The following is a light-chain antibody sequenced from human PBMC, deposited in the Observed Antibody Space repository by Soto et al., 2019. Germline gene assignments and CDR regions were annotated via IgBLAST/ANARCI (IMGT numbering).Light chain of an antibody. V-gene: IGKV3-20*01. J-gene: IGKJ5*01. CDR3: QQYGSSPSIT. CDR1: QSVSSTY. CDR2: GAS. Sequence: GLSQSPGTLSLYTGERATLSCRAIQSVSSTYLAWYQQKPGQAPRLLIYGASSRATGIPDRFSGSGSGTDFTLTISRLEPEDFAVYYCQQYGSSPSITFGQGTRLEI.